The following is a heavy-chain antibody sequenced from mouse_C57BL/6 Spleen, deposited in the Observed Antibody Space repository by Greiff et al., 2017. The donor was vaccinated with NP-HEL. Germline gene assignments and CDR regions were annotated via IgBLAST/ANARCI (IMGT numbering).Heavy chain of an antibody. J-gene: IGHJ4*01. CDR3: ARSGDGYYVAMDY. CDR2: IDPSDSYT. CDR1: GYTFTSYW. V-gene: IGHV1-69*01. Sequence: QVQLQQPGAELVMPGASVKLSCKASGYTFTSYWMHWVKQRPGQGLEWIGEIDPSDSYTNYNQKFKGKSTLTVDKSSSTAYMQLSSRTAEDSAVDYCARSGDGYYVAMDYWGQGTSVTVSS. D-gene: IGHD2-3*01.